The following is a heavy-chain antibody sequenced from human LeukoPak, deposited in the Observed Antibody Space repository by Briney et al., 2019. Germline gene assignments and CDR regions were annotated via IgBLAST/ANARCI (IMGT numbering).Heavy chain of an antibody. CDR3: ARDIRQWLVRGENYYYYYYMDV. CDR1: GGSISSYY. V-gene: IGHV4-59*12. J-gene: IGHJ6*03. Sequence: SETLSLTCTVSGGSISSYYWSWIRQPPGKGLEWIGYIYYSGSTNYNPSLKSRVTISVDTSKNQFSLKLSSVTAADTAVYYCARDIRQWLVRGENYYYYYYMDVWGKGTTVTVSS. CDR2: IYYSGST. D-gene: IGHD6-19*01.